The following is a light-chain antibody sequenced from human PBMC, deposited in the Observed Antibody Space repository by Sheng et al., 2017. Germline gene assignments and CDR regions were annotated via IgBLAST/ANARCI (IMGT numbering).Light chain of an antibody. CDR3: QQRRSWPLT. V-gene: IGKV3D-20*02. CDR1: QSVSSTY. J-gene: IGKJ4*01. CDR2: DAS. Sequence: EIVLTQSPGTLSLSPGERATLSCRASQSVSSTYLAWYQRKPGQAPRLLIYDASTRATGIPARFSGTGSGTDFTLTISSLEPEDFAVYYCQQRRSWPLTFGGGTKVEIK.